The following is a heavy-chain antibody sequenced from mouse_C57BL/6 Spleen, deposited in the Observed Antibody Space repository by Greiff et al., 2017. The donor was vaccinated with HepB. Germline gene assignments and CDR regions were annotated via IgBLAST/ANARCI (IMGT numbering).Heavy chain of an antibody. J-gene: IGHJ3*01. CDR1: GFTFTDYY. D-gene: IGHD1-1*01. CDR2: IRNKANGYTT. Sequence: DVMLVESGGGLVQPGGSLSLSCAASGFTFTDYYMSWVRQPPGKALEWLGFIRNKANGYTTEYSASVKGRFTISRDNSQSILYLQMNALRAEDSATYYCARSLYYYGSSSWFAYWGQGTLVTVSA. V-gene: IGHV7-3*01. CDR3: ARSLYYYGSSSWFAY.